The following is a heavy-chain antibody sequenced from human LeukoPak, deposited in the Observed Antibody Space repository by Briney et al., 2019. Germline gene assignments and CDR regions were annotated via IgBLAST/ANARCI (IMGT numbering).Heavy chain of an antibody. CDR2: MNPNSGNT. J-gene: IGHJ6*03. V-gene: IGHV1-8*03. Sequence: GASVKVSCTASGYTFTSYDINWVRQATGQGLEWMGWMNPNSGNTGYAQKFQGRVTITRNTSISTAYMELSSLRSEDTAVYYCARARIGAPSITIFGVVSFHSRYYYMDVWGKGTTVTVSS. D-gene: IGHD3-3*01. CDR3: ARARIGAPSITIFGVVSFHSRYYYMDV. CDR1: GYTFTSYD.